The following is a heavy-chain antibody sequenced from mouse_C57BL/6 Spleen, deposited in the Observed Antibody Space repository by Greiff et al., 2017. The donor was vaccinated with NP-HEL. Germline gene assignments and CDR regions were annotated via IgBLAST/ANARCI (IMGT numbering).Heavy chain of an antibody. Sequence: EVQLQESEGGLVQPGRSMKLSCTASGFTFSDYYMAWVRQVPEKGLEWVANINYDGSSTYYLDSLKSRFIISRDNAKNILYLQMSSLKSEDTATYYCARDIYYYGSSYWYFDVWGTGTTVTVSS. CDR3: ARDIYYYGSSYWYFDV. CDR2: INYDGSST. D-gene: IGHD1-1*01. CDR1: GFTFSDYY. V-gene: IGHV5-16*01. J-gene: IGHJ1*03.